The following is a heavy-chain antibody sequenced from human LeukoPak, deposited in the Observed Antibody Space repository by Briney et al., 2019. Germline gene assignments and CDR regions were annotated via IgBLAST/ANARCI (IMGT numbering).Heavy chain of an antibody. CDR1: GFTFSSYE. D-gene: IGHD1-1*01. V-gene: IGHV3-48*03. CDR2: ISSSGSTI. Sequence: GGSLRLSCAASGFTFSSYEMDWVRQAPGKGLEWVSYISSSGSTIYYADSVKGRFTISRDNAKNSLYLQMNSLRAEDTAVYYCARVDHLERPKAVDIWGQGTMVTVSS. J-gene: IGHJ3*02. CDR3: ARVDHLERPKAVDI.